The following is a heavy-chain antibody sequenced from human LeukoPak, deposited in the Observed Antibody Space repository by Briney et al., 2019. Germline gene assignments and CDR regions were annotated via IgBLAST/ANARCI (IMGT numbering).Heavy chain of an antibody. D-gene: IGHD1-26*01. CDR2: IRYDGINK. Sequence: GGSLRLSCAASGFTFSTHGMHWVRQAPGRGLERVAFIRYDGINKYYADSVKGRFTISRGNSKNTLYLQMNSLRAEDTAVYYCAGLGARSLFDYWGQGTLVTVSS. V-gene: IGHV3-30*02. CDR1: GFTFSTHG. CDR3: AGLGARSLFDY. J-gene: IGHJ4*02.